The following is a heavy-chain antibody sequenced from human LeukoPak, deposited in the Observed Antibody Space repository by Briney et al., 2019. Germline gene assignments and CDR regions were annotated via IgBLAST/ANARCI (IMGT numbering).Heavy chain of an antibody. V-gene: IGHV3-53*01. CDR1: ELAVISNY. CDR3: ARYYYDSGGYALDY. Sequence: PGGSLRLSCAASELAVISNYMSWVRQAPGKGLEWVSTIDSGGSTNYADSVKGRFTISRDNSKNTVYLQMNSLRAEDTAVYYCARYYYDSGGYALDYWGQGTLVTVSS. J-gene: IGHJ4*02. D-gene: IGHD3-22*01. CDR2: IDSGGST.